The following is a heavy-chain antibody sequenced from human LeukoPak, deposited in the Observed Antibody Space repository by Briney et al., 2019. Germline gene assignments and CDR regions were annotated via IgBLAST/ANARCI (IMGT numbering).Heavy chain of an antibody. CDR2: MNPNSGNT. J-gene: IGHJ5*02. CDR1: GYTFTSYD. Sequence: GASVKVSCKASGYTFTSYDINWVRQATGQGLEWMGWMNPNSGNTGYAQKFQGRVTMTRNTSISTAYMELSSLRSEDTAVYYCARVRCSGGSCYGRTWWFDPWGQGTLVTVSS. V-gene: IGHV1-8*01. D-gene: IGHD2-15*01. CDR3: ARVRCSGGSCYGRTWWFDP.